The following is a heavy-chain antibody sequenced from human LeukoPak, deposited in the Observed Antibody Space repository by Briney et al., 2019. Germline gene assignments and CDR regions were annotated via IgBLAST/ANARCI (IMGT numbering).Heavy chain of an antibody. CDR1: GFTISNYN. J-gene: IGHJ4*02. V-gene: IGHV3-48*01. D-gene: IGHD4-23*01. CDR3: TRVGGNPPRGCDY. CDR2: ISTSGII. Sequence: GGSLRLSCAASGFTISNYNMDWVRQAPGKGLEWISYISTSGIIYYADSVRGRFTISRDNAKNSLYLQMNSLRAEDTALYYCTRVGGNPPRGCDYWGQGTLVTVSS.